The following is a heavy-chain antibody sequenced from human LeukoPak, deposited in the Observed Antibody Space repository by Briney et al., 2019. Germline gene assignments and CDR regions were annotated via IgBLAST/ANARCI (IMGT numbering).Heavy chain of an antibody. CDR3: AREPRIAVAGGQFDY. CDR2: INPNSGGT. Sequence: GASVKVSCKASGGTFSSYAISWVRQAPGQGLEWMGWINPNSGGTNYAQKFQGWVTMTRDTSISTAYMELSRLRSDDTAVYYCAREPRIAVAGGQFDYWGQGTLVTVSS. CDR1: GGTFSSYA. V-gene: IGHV1-2*04. J-gene: IGHJ4*02. D-gene: IGHD6-19*01.